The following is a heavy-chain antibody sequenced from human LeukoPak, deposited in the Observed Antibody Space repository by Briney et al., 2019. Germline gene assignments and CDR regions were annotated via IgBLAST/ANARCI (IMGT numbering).Heavy chain of an antibody. Sequence: GGSLRLSCAASGFTFSSYSMNWVRQAPGKGLEWVSGISGSGESAYSADSVKGRFTISRDNSKNTLYLQMNSLRAEDTAVYYCAKSGYSYGLYSFFDYWGQGTLVTVSS. CDR3: AKSGYSYGLYSFFDY. V-gene: IGHV3-23*01. J-gene: IGHJ4*02. D-gene: IGHD5-18*01. CDR1: GFTFSSYS. CDR2: ISGSGESA.